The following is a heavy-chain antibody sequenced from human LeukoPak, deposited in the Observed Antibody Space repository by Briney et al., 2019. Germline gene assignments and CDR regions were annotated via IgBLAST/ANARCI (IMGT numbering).Heavy chain of an antibody. CDR1: GFTFSDYY. Sequence: GGSLRLSCAASGFTFSDYYMSWIRHAPGKGLERVSYISISGSTIYYADSVKGRFTISRDNAKNSLYLQMNSLRAEDTAVYYCARVNQDIVVVPAAMCWFDPWGQGTLVTVSS. V-gene: IGHV3-11*01. J-gene: IGHJ5*02. CDR2: ISISGSTI. D-gene: IGHD2-2*01. CDR3: ARVNQDIVVVPAAMCWFDP.